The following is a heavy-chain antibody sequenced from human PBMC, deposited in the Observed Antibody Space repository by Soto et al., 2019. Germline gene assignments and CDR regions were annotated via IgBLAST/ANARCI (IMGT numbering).Heavy chain of an antibody. CDR2: ISSSSSTI. Sequence: EVQLVESGGGLVQPGGSLRLSCAASGFTFSSYSMNWVRQAPGKGLEWVSYISSSSSTIYYADSVKGRFTISRDNAKNSLYLQMNSLRAEDMAVYYCARGSTIFGVVITGHAFDIWGQGTMVTVSS. D-gene: IGHD3-3*01. V-gene: IGHV3-48*01. CDR3: ARGSTIFGVVITGHAFDI. J-gene: IGHJ3*02. CDR1: GFTFSSYS.